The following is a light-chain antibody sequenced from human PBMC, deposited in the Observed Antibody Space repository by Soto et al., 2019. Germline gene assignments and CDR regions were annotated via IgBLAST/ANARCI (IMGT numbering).Light chain of an antibody. CDR1: QSVSSSY. CDR3: HTYGRSTSP. J-gene: IGKJ5*01. Sequence: IFLTNSPCTLSLSPGERSTLSCRASQSVSSSYLAWYQQKPGQAPRLLIYGASSRATGIPDRFSGSGSGKELTITISRMEPEDFEVYYCHTYGRSTSPFGQVIRMEIK. CDR2: GAS. V-gene: IGKV3-20*01.